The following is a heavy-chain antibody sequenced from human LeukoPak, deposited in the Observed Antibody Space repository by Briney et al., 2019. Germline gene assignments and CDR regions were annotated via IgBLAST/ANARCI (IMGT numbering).Heavy chain of an antibody. Sequence: SVKVSCKASGYTFTSYGISWVRQAPGQGLEWMGGIIPIFGTANYAQKFQGRVTITADESTSTAYMELSSLRSEDTAVYYCARGGPPRNEISAMDVWGKGTTVTISS. CDR3: ARGGPPRNEISAMDV. D-gene: IGHD1-1*01. J-gene: IGHJ6*04. CDR1: GYTFTSYG. V-gene: IGHV1-69*13. CDR2: IIPIFGTA.